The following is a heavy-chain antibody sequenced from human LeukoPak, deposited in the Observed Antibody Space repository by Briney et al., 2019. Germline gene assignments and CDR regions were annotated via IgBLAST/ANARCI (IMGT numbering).Heavy chain of an antibody. CDR2: IYYSGST. D-gene: IGHD3-22*01. Sequence: SETLSLTCTVSGCSISSYYWSWLRQPPGKGLEWIGYIYYSGSTNYNPSLKSRVTISVDTSKNQFSLKLSSVTAADTAVYYCARHVLDYDSSGYFDYWGQGTLVTVSS. CDR1: GCSISSYY. J-gene: IGHJ4*02. CDR3: ARHVLDYDSSGYFDY. V-gene: IGHV4-59*08.